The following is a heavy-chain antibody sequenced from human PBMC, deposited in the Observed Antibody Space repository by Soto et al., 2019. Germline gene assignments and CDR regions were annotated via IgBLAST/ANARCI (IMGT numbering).Heavy chain of an antibody. V-gene: IGHV4-38-2*01. J-gene: IGHJ4*02. CDR3: ARVEASSSPDY. Sequence: SETLSLTCAVSGYSISSGYYWGWIRQPPGKGLEWIGSIYHSGSAYYNPSLKSRVTISVDTSKNQFSLKLSSVTAADTAVYYCARVEASSSPDYWGQGTLVTVSS. D-gene: IGHD6-13*01. CDR1: GYSISSGYY. CDR2: IYHSGSA.